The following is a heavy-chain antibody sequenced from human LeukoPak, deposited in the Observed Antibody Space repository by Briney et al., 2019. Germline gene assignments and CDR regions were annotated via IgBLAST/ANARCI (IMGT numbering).Heavy chain of an antibody. J-gene: IGHJ2*01. CDR1: GGSISSSSYY. CDR2: IYYSGST. V-gene: IGHV4-39*01. CDR3: ARQIVGATTVSVASYWYFDL. D-gene: IGHD1-26*01. Sequence: SETLSLTCTVSGGSISSSSYYWGWIRQPPWKGLEWIGSIYYSGSTYYNPSLKRRVTISVDTTKNQFSLKLSSVTAADTAVYYCARQIVGATTVSVASYWYFDLWGRGTLVTVSS.